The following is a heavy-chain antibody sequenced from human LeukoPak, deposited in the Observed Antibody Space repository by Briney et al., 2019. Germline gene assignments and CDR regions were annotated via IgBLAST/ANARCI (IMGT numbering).Heavy chain of an antibody. V-gene: IGHV4-39*01. J-gene: IGHJ5*02. CDR2: IYYSGST. CDR1: GGSISSSSYY. CDR3: ARHRSYYDSSGPFDP. Sequence: SETLSLTCTVSGGSISSSSYYWGWIRQPPGQGLEWIGSIYYSGSTYYNPSLKSRVTISVDTSKNQFSLKLSSVTAADTAVYYCARHRSYYDSSGPFDPWGQGTLVTVSS. D-gene: IGHD3-22*01.